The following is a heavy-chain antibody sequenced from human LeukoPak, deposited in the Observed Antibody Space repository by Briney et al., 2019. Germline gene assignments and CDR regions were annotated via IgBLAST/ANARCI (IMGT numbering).Heavy chain of an antibody. Sequence: SETLSLTCAVYGGSFSGYYWSWIRQPPGKGLEWIGEINHSGSTNYNPSLKSRVTISVDTSKNQFSLKLSSVTAADTAVYYCARGRAGYCSSTSCYISDTRPYWYFDLWGRGTLVTVSS. CDR3: ARGRAGYCSSTSCYISDTRPYWYFDL. J-gene: IGHJ2*01. CDR1: GGSFSGYY. D-gene: IGHD2-2*02. CDR2: INHSGST. V-gene: IGHV4-34*01.